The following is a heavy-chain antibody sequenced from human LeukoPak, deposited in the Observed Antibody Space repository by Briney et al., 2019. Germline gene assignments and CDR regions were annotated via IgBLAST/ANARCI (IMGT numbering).Heavy chain of an antibody. CDR3: AKDLGQWLAFDAFDI. D-gene: IGHD6-19*01. Sequence: GGSLRLSCAASGFTFSSYAMHWVRQAPGKGLEWVAVISYDGSNKYYADSVKGRFTISRDNSKNTLYLQMNSLRAEDTAVYYCAKDLGQWLAFDAFDIWGQGTMVTVSS. CDR2: ISYDGSNK. CDR1: GFTFSSYA. V-gene: IGHV3-30-3*01. J-gene: IGHJ3*02.